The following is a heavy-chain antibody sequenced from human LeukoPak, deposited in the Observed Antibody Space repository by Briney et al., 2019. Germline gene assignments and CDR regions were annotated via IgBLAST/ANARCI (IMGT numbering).Heavy chain of an antibody. J-gene: IGHJ3*02. V-gene: IGHV3-30*18. CDR1: GFTFSSYG. CDR2: ISYDGSNK. D-gene: IGHD3-10*01. Sequence: PGRSLRLSCAASGFTFSSYGMHWVRQAPGKGLEWVAVISYDGSNKYYADSVKGRFTISRDNSKNTLYLQMNSLRAEDTAVYYCAKDRTMVRGVPPDAFDIWGQGTMVTVSS. CDR3: AKDRTMVRGVPPDAFDI.